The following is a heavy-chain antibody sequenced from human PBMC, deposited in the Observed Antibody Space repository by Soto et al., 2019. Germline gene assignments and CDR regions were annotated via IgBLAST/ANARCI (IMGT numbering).Heavy chain of an antibody. CDR2: SHQSGNP. Sequence: QVQLQESGPGLVKPSGTLSLTCAVSGVSISSHDWWTWVRQPPGKGLEWIGESHQSGNPNYNSSLESRVTILVDKSKNQFPLKLASVAVADTAVYYCATRDSSRFYWGQGTLVTVSS. V-gene: IGHV4-4*02. CDR3: ATRDSSRFY. D-gene: IGHD6-13*01. J-gene: IGHJ4*02. CDR1: GVSISSHDW.